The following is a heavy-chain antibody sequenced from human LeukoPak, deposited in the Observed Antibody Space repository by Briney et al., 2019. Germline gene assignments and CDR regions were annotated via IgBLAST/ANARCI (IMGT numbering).Heavy chain of an antibody. CDR1: GGSFSGYY. CDR3: ARGRRRDGYNLGVHFDY. D-gene: IGHD5-24*01. V-gene: IGHV4-34*01. J-gene: IGHJ4*02. Sequence: SETLSLTCAVYGGSFSGYYWSWIRQPPGKGLEWIGEINHSGSTNYNPSLKGRVTISVDTSKNQFSLKLSSVTAADTAVYYCARGRRRDGYNLGVHFDYWGQGTLVTVSS. CDR2: INHSGST.